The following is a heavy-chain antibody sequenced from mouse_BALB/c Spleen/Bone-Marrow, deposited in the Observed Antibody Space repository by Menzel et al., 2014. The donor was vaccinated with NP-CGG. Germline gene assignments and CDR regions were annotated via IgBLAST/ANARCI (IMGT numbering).Heavy chain of an antibody. D-gene: IGHD1-1*01. Sequence: VQLQQSGPELVKPGASVRISCKASGYTFTSYYIHWVKQRPGQGLEWIGWIYPGNVNTKYNEKFKGKATLTADKSSSTAYMQLSSLTSEDSAVYFCARSYDDYFDYWGQGTTLTVSS. CDR3: ARSYDDYFDY. V-gene: IGHV1S56*01. CDR1: GYTFTSYY. CDR2: IYPGNVNT. J-gene: IGHJ2*01.